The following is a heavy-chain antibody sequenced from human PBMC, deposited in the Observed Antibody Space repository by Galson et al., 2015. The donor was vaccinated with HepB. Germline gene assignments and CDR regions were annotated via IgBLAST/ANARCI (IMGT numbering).Heavy chain of an antibody. Sequence: VKVSCKASGYTFTSYGISWVRQAPGQGLEWMGGIIPIFGTANYAQKFQGRVTITADESTSTAYMELSSLRSEDTAVYYCASNPQIYDYSNYVYYYYYMDVWGKGTTVTVSS. CDR3: ASNPQIYDYSNYVYYYYYMDV. V-gene: IGHV1-69*13. J-gene: IGHJ6*03. CDR1: GYTFTSYG. D-gene: IGHD4-11*01. CDR2: IIPIFGTA.